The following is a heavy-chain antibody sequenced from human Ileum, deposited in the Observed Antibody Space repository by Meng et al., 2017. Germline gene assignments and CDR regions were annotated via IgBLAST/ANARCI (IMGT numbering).Heavy chain of an antibody. J-gene: IGHJ4*02. CDR2: ISTKTANP. CDR1: GYTFTDYA. D-gene: IGHD6-19*01. V-gene: IGHV7-4-1*02. Sequence: QVKCVLSVAGLKKTGASGKVSCKASGYTFTDYAINWGRQAPGQGLQWVGWISTKTANPAYAQGFTGRFVFSLDTSVSTAYLQISSLKAEDTAVYYCARGGSSGWLPDYWGQGTLVTVSS. CDR3: ARGGSSGWLPDY.